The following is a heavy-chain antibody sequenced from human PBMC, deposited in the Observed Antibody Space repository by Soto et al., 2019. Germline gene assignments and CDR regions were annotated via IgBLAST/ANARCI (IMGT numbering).Heavy chain of an antibody. Sequence: EVQLLDSGGDSVQSGESLRLSCAVSGFTLSGYAMNWVRQAPGKGLEWVSTISGSGDTTFYADSVKGRFIISRDNSKNTVSLQMNRLRVEDTAVYYCARHLGRIEAARFDYWGQGTLVTVSS. D-gene: IGHD2-15*01. CDR2: ISGSGDTT. J-gene: IGHJ4*02. V-gene: IGHV3-23*01. CDR3: ARHLGRIEAARFDY. CDR1: GFTLSGYA.